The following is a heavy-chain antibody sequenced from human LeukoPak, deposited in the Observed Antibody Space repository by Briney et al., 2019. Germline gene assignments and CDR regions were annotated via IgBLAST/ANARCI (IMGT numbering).Heavy chain of an antibody. Sequence: GGSLRLSCAASGFTFSRYSMNWVRQAPGKGLEWVSSISTSSSYIYYADSLKGRFTISRDNAKNSLYLQMNSLRAEDTALYYCARNWANRYFDYWGQGTLVTVSS. CDR1: GFTFSRYS. CDR2: ISTSSSYI. CDR3: ARNWANRYFDY. J-gene: IGHJ4*02. D-gene: IGHD2-8*01. V-gene: IGHV3-21*01.